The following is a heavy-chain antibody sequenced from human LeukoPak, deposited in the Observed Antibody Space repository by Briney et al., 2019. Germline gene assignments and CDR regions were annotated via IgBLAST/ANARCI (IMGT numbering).Heavy chain of an antibody. J-gene: IGHJ4*02. CDR3: ARKACRGGSCYPDY. V-gene: IGHV4-34*01. Sequence: SETLSLTCAAYGGAFSGYYWSWIRQPPGKGLEWIGEINHSGSTNYDPSLKSRVTMSVDMSKSQFSLNLSSVTAADTAVYYCARKACRGGSCYPDYWGQGTLVTVSS. D-gene: IGHD2-15*01. CDR1: GGAFSGYY. CDR2: INHSGST.